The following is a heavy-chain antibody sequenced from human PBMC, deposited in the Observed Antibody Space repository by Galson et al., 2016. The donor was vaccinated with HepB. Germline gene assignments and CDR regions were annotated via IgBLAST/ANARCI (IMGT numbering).Heavy chain of an antibody. V-gene: IGHV3-23*01. CDR2: ISGSGNNT. CDR3: AKDYRGYFDY. Sequence: GSLRLSCAASGFTFNSYVMSWVRQAPGKGLEWVSGISGSGNNTNYADSVKGRFTISRDNSKNTLYLQMNSLRAEDTAVYYCAKDYRGYFDYWGRGTLVIVSS. CDR1: GFTFNSYV. D-gene: IGHD4-11*01. J-gene: IGHJ4*02.